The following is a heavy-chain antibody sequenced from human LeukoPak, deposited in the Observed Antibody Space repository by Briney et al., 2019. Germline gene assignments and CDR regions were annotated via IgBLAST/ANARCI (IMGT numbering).Heavy chain of an antibody. CDR1: GFTFSSAW. D-gene: IGHD2-15*01. CDR2: IKSKTDGGTT. V-gene: IGHV3-15*01. CDR3: TTGRISTGYYYGMDV. J-gene: IGHJ6*02. Sequence: GGSLRLSCAASGFTFSSAWMSWVRQAPGKGLEWVGRIKSKTDGGTTDYAAPVKGRFTISRDDSKNTLYLQMNSLKTEDTAVYYCTTGRISTGYYYGMDVWGQGTTVTVSS.